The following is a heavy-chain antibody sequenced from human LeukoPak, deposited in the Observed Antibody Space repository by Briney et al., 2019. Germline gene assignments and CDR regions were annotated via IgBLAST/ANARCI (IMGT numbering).Heavy chain of an antibody. CDR1: GGTFTSYA. D-gene: IGHD2-2*01. J-gene: IGHJ6*03. V-gene: IGHV1-69*13. Sequence: SVKVSCKASGGTFTSYAISWVRQAPGQGLEWMGGIIPIFGTANYAQKFQGRVTITADESTSTAYMELSSLRSEDTAVYYCARGKGIVVVPAATYYMDVWGKGTTVTVSS. CDR2: IIPIFGTA. CDR3: ARGKGIVVVPAATYYMDV.